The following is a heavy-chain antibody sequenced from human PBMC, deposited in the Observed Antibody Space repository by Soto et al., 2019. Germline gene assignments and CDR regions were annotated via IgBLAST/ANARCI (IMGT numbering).Heavy chain of an antibody. V-gene: IGHV3-21*01. J-gene: IGHJ3*02. CDR3: ARGAHCSSTSCFGSGAFDI. CDR2: ISSSGSYI. Sequence: GGSLRLSCAASGFTFSSYSMNWVRQAPGKGLEWVSSISSSGSYIYYADSVKGRFTISRDNAKNSLYLQMNSLRAEDTAVYYCARGAHCSSTSCFGSGAFDIWGQGTVVTVSS. D-gene: IGHD2-2*01. CDR1: GFTFSSYS.